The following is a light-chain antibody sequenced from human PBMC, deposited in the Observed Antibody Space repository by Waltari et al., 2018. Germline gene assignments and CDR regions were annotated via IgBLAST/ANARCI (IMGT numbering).Light chain of an antibody. J-gene: IGKJ1*01. Sequence: DIVMTQSPDSLAVPLGERATINCKSSQRLLYNFNNKSFLAWYQQKPGPPPKMLIYWASSRESGVPARFSGGGSGTDFTLTISSLQAEDVALYYCQQHYATPRTFGQGTKVEI. CDR1: QRLLYNFNNKSF. CDR2: WAS. CDR3: QQHYATPRT. V-gene: IGKV4-1*01.